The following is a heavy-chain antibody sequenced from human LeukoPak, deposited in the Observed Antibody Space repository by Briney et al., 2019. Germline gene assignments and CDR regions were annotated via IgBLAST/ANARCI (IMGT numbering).Heavy chain of an antibody. D-gene: IGHD3-3*01. V-gene: IGHV4-59*01. CDR3: ARDFSDWSGYYTGFDY. Sequence: KTSGTLSLTCTVSGGSISSYYWSWIRQPPGKGLEWIGYIYYSGNTNYNPSLKSRVTISVDTSKNQFSLKLSSVTAADTAVYYCARDFSDWSGYYTGFDYWGQGTLVTVSS. J-gene: IGHJ4*02. CDR1: GGSISSYY. CDR2: IYYSGNT.